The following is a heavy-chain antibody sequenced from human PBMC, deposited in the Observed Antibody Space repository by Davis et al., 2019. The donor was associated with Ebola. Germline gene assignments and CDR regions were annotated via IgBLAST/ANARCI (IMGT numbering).Heavy chain of an antibody. CDR3: TRATVASAGDS. V-gene: IGHV3-33*01. CDR1: GFTFSSYG. D-gene: IGHD4-11*01. CDR2: IWYDGSNK. Sequence: GESLKISCAASGFTFSSYGMHWVRQAPGKGLEWVAVIWYDGSNKYYADSVKGRFTISRDNSKNTLYLQMNSLRAEDTAVYFCTRATVASAGDSWGQGTLVIVSS. J-gene: IGHJ4*02.